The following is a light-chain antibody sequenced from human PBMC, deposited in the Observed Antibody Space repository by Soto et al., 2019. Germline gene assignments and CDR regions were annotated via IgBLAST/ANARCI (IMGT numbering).Light chain of an antibody. Sequence: EIVVAQSPATLPVSPGERATLSCRASQSVGRNLAWYQQKPGQAPRLLMFGASTRATGIPARFSGSGSGTEFTLTISSLQSEDFEVYYCQQYNNWPFTFGQGTRLEIK. CDR1: QSVGRN. J-gene: IGKJ5*01. CDR3: QQYNNWPFT. V-gene: IGKV3D-15*01. CDR2: GAS.